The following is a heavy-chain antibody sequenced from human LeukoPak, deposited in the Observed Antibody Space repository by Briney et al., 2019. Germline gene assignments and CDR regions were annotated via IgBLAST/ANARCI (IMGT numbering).Heavy chain of an antibody. CDR2: IMIGGDGK. J-gene: IGHJ4*02. CDR3: VRAAPRDCSPASCSLFDT. V-gene: IGHV3-23*01. Sequence: GGSLRLSCAGSGFTFNNYAMSWVRRAPRKGLEWVSTIMIGGDGKHYADSVKGRFTISRDRSESTLYLQMNGLRADDTAVYYCVRAAPRDCSPASCSLFDTWGQGTLVTV. CDR1: GFTFNNYA. D-gene: IGHD2-2*01.